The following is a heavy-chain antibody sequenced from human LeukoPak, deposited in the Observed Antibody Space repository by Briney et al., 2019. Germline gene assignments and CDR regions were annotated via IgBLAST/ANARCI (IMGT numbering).Heavy chain of an antibody. CDR3: AREGHTYGSDY. V-gene: IGHV3-11*01. Sequence: GGSLRLSCAASGFTFSDYYMSWIRQAPGKGLEWLSYVSQSGGTIYYADSVRGRFTVSRDNGKNSLFLQMNSLRAEDTAMYYCAREGHTYGSDYWGQGTLVTVSS. D-gene: IGHD3-10*01. CDR1: GFTFSDYY. CDR2: VSQSGGTI. J-gene: IGHJ4*02.